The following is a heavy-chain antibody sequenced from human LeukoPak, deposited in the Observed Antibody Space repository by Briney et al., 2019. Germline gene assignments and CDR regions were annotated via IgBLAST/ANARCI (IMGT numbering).Heavy chain of an antibody. CDR2: FYYSGIT. Sequence: PSETLSLTCTVSHASINTYYWGWIRQPPGKGLEWIGFFYYSGITKYNPSLKSRVTISEDSSKNQFSLKLNSVTAADTAVYYCARGPPYAPGVLDVWGKGTTVTISS. CDR1: HASINTYY. CDR3: ARGPPYAPGVLDV. D-gene: IGHD7-27*01. J-gene: IGHJ6*04. V-gene: IGHV4-59*01.